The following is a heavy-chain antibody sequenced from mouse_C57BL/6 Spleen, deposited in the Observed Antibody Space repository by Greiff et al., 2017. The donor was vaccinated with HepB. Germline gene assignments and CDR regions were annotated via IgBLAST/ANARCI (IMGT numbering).Heavy chain of an antibody. J-gene: IGHJ2*01. D-gene: IGHD2-4*01. CDR3: AREDYDGVDY. CDR1: GYSITSGYY. Sequence: EVKLLESGPGLVKPSQSLSLTCSVTGYSITSGYYWNWIRQFPGNKLEWMGYISYDGSNNYNPSLKNRISITRDTSKNQFFLKLNSVTTEDTATYYCAREDYDGVDYWGQGTTLTVSS. CDR2: ISYDGSN. V-gene: IGHV3-6*01.